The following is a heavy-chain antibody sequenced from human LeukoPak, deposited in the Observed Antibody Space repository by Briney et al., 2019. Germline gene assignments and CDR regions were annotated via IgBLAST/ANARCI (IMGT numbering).Heavy chain of an antibody. CDR3: ASGYSGYGFFDY. CDR1: GGSISSGGYY. J-gene: IGHJ4*02. V-gene: IGHV4-31*03. CDR2: IYYSGST. D-gene: IGHD5-12*01. Sequence: SQTLSLTCTVSGGSISSGGYYWSWIRQHPGKGLEWIGYIYYSGSTYYNPSLKGRVTISVDTSKNQFSLKLSSVTAADTAVYYCASGYSGYGFFDYWGQGTLVTVSS.